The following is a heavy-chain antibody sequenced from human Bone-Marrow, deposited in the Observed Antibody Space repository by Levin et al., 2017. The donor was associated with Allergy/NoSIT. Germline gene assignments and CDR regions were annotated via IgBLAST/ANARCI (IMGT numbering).Heavy chain of an antibody. CDR2: INHSGST. V-gene: IGHV4-34*01. D-gene: IGHD2-2*02. CDR3: AGSGFYRPNFHFDY. CDR1: GGSFSGYY. J-gene: IGHJ4*02. Sequence: SQTLSLTCAVYGGSFSGYYWTWIRQPPGKGLEWIGTINHSGSTNYNPSLTNRVTISVDTSKTQFSLKLSSLTAADPAVFFCAGSGFYRPNFHFDYWGQGTLVTVSS.